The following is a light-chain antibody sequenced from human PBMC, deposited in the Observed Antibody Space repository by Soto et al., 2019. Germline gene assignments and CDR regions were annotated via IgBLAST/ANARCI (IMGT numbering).Light chain of an antibody. V-gene: IGKV3-11*01. CDR1: QSVSTF. J-gene: IGKJ5*01. CDR2: GAS. CDR3: QHRINWPIT. Sequence: EVVLTQSPATLSLSPGERATLSCRASQSVSTFLAWYQVKPGQAPRLLIYGASNRATGLSARFSGSGSGTDFTLTISRLEPEDFAVYSFQHRINWPITFGQGTRLEIK.